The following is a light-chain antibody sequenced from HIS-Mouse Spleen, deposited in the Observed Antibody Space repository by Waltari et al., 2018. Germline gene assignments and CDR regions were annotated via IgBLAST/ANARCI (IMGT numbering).Light chain of an antibody. J-gene: IGLJ2*01. V-gene: IGLV1-47*01. CDR1: SSNIGSNY. CDR3: AAWDDSLSGVV. Sequence: QSVLTQPPSASGTPGQRVTISCSGSSSNIGSNYVYWYQQLPGTAPKLPIHGNKPRPSWVPDRFSGSKSGTSASLAISGLRSEDEADYYCAAWDDSLSGVVFGGGTKLTVL. CDR2: GNK.